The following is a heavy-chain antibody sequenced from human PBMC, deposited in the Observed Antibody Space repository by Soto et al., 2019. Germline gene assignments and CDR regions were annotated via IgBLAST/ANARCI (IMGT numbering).Heavy chain of an antibody. J-gene: IGHJ4*02. CDR3: ATSFITTVGTTA. V-gene: IGHV3-30*03. CDR1: GFTFSSYG. D-gene: IGHD1-1*01. Sequence: PGGSLRLSCAASGFTFSSYGMHWVRQAPGKGLEWVAVISYDGSNKYYADSVKGRFTISRDNSKNTLYLQMNSLRAEDTAVYYCATSFITTVGTTAWGQGTQVTVSS. CDR2: ISYDGSNK.